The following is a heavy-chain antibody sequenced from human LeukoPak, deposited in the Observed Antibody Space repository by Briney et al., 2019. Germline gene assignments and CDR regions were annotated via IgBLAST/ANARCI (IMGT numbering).Heavy chain of an antibody. J-gene: IGHJ4*02. V-gene: IGHV3-23*01. Sequence: GGSLRLSCAASGFTFSSYAMSWVRQAPGKGLEWVSAISGSGGSTYYADSVRGRFTISRDNSKNTLYLQMSSLRAEDTAVYYCAKGHAIYSSGYYYNYWGQGTLVTVSS. D-gene: IGHD3-22*01. CDR1: GFTFSSYA. CDR2: ISGSGGST. CDR3: AKGHAIYSSGYYYNY.